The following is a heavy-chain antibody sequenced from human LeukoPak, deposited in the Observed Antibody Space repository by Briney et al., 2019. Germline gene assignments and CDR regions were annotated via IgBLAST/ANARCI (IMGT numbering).Heavy chain of an antibody. V-gene: IGHV3-48*03. CDR3: ARDSGNCEDNSCHHFDY. J-gene: IGHJ4*02. CDR1: GFTSSFYE. CDR2: ISESGATI. D-gene: IGHD2-15*01. Sequence: GGALRLSCAASGFTSSFYEMNWVRQAAGKRLEWVAYISESGATIYYADSVKGRFTISRDNAKSSVYLQLNSLRAEDTAVYYCARDSGNCEDNSCHHFDYWGQGTLVTVSS.